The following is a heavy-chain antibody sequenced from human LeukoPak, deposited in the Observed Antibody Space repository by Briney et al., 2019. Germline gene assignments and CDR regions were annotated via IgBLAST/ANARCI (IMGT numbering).Heavy chain of an antibody. CDR1: GFTFSSHD. CDR3: ARRVGGNYYYYYYMDV. V-gene: IGHV3-30*03. D-gene: IGHD2-15*01. CDR2: ISYDGGKK. Sequence: GGSLRLACAASGFTFSSHDMHWVRQAPGKGLEGVAIISYDGGKKEYADSVRGRFTISRDNSKNSLYLQMNSLRPEDTAVYYCARRVGGNYYYYYYMDVWGKGTTVTVSS. J-gene: IGHJ6*03.